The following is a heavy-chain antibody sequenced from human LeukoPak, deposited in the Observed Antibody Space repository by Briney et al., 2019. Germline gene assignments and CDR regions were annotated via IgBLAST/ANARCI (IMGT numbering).Heavy chain of an antibody. D-gene: IGHD3-9*01. CDR2: ISSSSSYI. CDR1: GFTFSSYS. Sequence: GGSLRLSCAASGFTFSSYSMNWVRQAPGKGLEWVSSISSSSSYIYYADSVKGRFTISRDNAKNSLYLQMNSLRAKDTAVYYCARGYDILTGYDYWGQGTLVTVSS. CDR3: ARGYDILTGYDY. J-gene: IGHJ4*02. V-gene: IGHV3-21*01.